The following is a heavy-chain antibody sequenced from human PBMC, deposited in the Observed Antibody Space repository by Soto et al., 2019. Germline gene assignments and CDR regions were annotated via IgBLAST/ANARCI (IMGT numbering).Heavy chain of an antibody. J-gene: IGHJ4*02. Sequence: QVQLVQSGAEVKKPGASVKVSCKASGYTFTGYYMHWVRQAPGQGLEWMGWINPNSGGTNYAQKFQGRVTMPRNTSISTAYMELSRLRSDDTAVYYCARSMITFGGVIAPFDYWGQETLVTVSS. CDR1: GYTFTGYY. V-gene: IGHV1-2*02. CDR3: ARSMITFGGVIAPFDY. D-gene: IGHD3-16*02. CDR2: INPNSGGT.